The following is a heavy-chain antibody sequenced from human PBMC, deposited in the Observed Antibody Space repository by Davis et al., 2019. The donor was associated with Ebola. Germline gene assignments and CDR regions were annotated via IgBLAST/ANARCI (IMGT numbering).Heavy chain of an antibody. D-gene: IGHD4-17*01. CDR3: ARALHDYGEKWAFDI. CDR1: GGSISSSNW. Sequence: MPSETLSPTCAVSGGSISSSNWWSWVRQPPGKGLEWIGEIYHSGSTNYNPSLKSRVTISVDKSKNQFSLKLSSVTAADTAVYYCARALHDYGEKWAFDIWGQGTMVTVSS. V-gene: IGHV4-4*02. J-gene: IGHJ3*02. CDR2: IYHSGST.